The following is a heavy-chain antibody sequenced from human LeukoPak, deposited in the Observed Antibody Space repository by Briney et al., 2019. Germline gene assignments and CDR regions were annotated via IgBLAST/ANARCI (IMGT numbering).Heavy chain of an antibody. CDR2: INHSGGT. V-gene: IGHV4-34*01. J-gene: IGHJ5*02. CDR1: GGSFSGYY. Sequence: SETLSLTCAVYGGSFSGYYWSWIRQPPGKGLEWIGEINHSGGTNYNPSLKSRVTISVDTSKNQFSLKLSSVTAADTAVYYCARAWQSLGWFDPWGQGTLVTVSS. CDR3: ARAWQSLGWFDP.